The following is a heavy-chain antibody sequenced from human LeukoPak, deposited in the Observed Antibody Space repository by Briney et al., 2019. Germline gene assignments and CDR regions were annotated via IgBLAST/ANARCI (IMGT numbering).Heavy chain of an antibody. CDR1: GYTFTSYD. Sequence: GSVKVSCKASGYTFTSYDINWVRQATGQGLERMGWMNPNSGNTGYAQKFQGRVTMTRNTSISTAYMELSSLRSEDTAVYYCARGRVVAATRWFDPWGQGTLVTVSS. D-gene: IGHD2-15*01. V-gene: IGHV1-8*01. CDR2: MNPNSGNT. CDR3: ARGRVVAATRWFDP. J-gene: IGHJ5*02.